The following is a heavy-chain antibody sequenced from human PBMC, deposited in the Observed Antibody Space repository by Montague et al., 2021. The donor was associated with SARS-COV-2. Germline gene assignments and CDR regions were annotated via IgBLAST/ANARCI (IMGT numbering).Heavy chain of an antibody. D-gene: IGHD1-26*01. Sequence: SLRLSCAASGFTFSSYGMHWFRQAPGKGLEWVAVIWYDGSNKYYSDSVKGRFTISRDNSKNTLYLQMNSLRAEDTAVYYCAKEGIVALDYWGQGTLVTVSS. CDR2: IWYDGSNK. CDR3: AKEGIVALDY. J-gene: IGHJ4*02. V-gene: IGHV3-33*06. CDR1: GFTFSSYG.